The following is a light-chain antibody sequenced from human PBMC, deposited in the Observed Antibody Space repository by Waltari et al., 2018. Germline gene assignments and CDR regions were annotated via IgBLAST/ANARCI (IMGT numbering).Light chain of an antibody. Sequence: IQMTQYPSTLSASVGDRVTITCRASQSISSWLAWYQQKHGKAPKLLIYKASSLESGVPSRFSGSGSGTEFTLTISSLQPDDFATYYCQQYNSYLYTFGQGTKLEIK. J-gene: IGKJ2*01. CDR3: QQYNSYLYT. V-gene: IGKV1-5*03. CDR2: KAS. CDR1: QSISSW.